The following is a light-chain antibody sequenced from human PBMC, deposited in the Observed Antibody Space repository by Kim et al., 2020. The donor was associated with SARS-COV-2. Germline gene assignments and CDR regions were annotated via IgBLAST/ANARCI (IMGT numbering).Light chain of an antibody. CDR1: SNDVGLYNY. CDR2: DVN. Sequence: QSALTQPRSVSGSPGQSITISCTGTSNDVGLYNYVSWYQQHPDKAPKLMIYDVNERPSGVPDRFSASKSGNTASLTISGLQAEDEADYYCCSYVGSTHYVFGTGTKVTVL. CDR3: CSYVGSTHYV. V-gene: IGLV2-11*01. J-gene: IGLJ1*01.